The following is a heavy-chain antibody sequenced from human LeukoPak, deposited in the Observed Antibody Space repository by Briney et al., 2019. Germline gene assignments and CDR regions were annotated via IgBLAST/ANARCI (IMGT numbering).Heavy chain of an antibody. Sequence: SETLSLTCTVSGGSISSYYWSWIRQPPGKGLERIGYIYYSGSTNYNPSLKSRVTISVDTSKNQFSLKLSSVTAADTAVYYCARHNLSFWSGSLNWFDPWGQGTLVTVSS. J-gene: IGHJ5*02. CDR3: ARHNLSFWSGSLNWFDP. CDR1: GGSISSYY. D-gene: IGHD3-3*01. CDR2: IYYSGST. V-gene: IGHV4-59*08.